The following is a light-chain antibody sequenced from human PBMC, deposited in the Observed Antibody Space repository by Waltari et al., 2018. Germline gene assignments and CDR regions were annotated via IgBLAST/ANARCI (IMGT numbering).Light chain of an antibody. Sequence: QLVLTQSPSASASLGASVKLTCTLSSGHINNVIAWLQQRPETGPRYLMKVNSDGSHNKGDEIPDRFSGSGSGAERYLSISSLQSEDEADYICQTGGHGTWVFGGGTKLTVL. J-gene: IGLJ3*02. CDR3: QTGGHGTWV. CDR2: VNSDGSH. V-gene: IGLV4-69*01. CDR1: SGHINNV.